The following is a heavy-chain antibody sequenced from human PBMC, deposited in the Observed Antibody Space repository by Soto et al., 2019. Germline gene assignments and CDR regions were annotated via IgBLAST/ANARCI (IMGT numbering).Heavy chain of an antibody. J-gene: IGHJ6*02. CDR2: ISSSSSYT. D-gene: IGHD3-22*01. V-gene: IGHV3-11*06. CDR1: GFTFSDYY. Sequence: PGGSLRLSCAASGFTFSDYYMRWIRQAPGKXLEWVSYISSSSSYTNYADSVKGRFTISRDNAKNSLYLQMNSLRAEDTAVYYCARDSRGYYDSSGYYYGMDVWGQGTTVTVSS. CDR3: ARDSRGYYDSSGYYYGMDV.